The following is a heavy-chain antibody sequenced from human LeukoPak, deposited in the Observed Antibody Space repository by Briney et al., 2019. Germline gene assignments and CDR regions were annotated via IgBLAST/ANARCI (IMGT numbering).Heavy chain of an antibody. CDR2: ITGSGGNT. D-gene: IGHD3-10*01. Sequence: GGSLRLSCAASGFTFSSYAMGWVRQAPGTGLEWVSAITGSGGNTYYADSVKGRFTISRDNSKNTLYLQMNSLRAEDTAVYYCAKTHSLITMVRGVMIQYNWFDPWGQGTLVTVSS. CDR1: GFTFSSYA. CDR3: AKTHSLITMVRGVMIQYNWFDP. V-gene: IGHV3-23*01. J-gene: IGHJ5*02.